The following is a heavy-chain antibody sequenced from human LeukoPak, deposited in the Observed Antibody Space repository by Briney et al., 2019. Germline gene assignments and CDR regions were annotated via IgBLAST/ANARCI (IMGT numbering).Heavy chain of an antibody. CDR3: ARDLKGNTDDY. Sequence: GASVKVSCKASGYDLTSYGISWVRQAPGQGLEWMGWISAYNGNTKYVQKFQGRVTMTTDTSTSTAYMEVRSLRSDDTAVYYCARDLKGNTDDYWGQGTLVTVSS. J-gene: IGHJ4*02. V-gene: IGHV1-18*01. D-gene: IGHD5-18*01. CDR2: ISAYNGNT. CDR1: GYDLTSYG.